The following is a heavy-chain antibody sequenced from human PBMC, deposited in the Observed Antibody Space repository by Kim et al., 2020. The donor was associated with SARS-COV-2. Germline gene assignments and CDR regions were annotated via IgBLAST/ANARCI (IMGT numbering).Heavy chain of an antibody. CDR1: GGSISSGGYY. Sequence: SETLSLTCTVSGGSISSGGYYWSWIRQHPGKGLEWIGYIYYSGSTYYNPSLKSRVTISVDTSKNQFSLKLSSVTAADTAVYYCARVWTSSALDYWGQGTLVTVSS. V-gene: IGHV4-31*03. CDR3: ARVWTSSALDY. D-gene: IGHD3-22*01. CDR2: IYYSGST. J-gene: IGHJ4*02.